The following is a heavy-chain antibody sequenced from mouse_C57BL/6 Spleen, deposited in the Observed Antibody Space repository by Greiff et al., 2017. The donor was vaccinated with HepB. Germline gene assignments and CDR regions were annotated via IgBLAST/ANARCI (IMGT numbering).Heavy chain of an antibody. Sequence: VQLQQSGAELAKPGASVKLSCKASGYTFTSYWMHWVKQRPGQGLEWIGYINPSSGYTKYNQKFKDKATLTADKSSSTAYMQLSSLTYEDSAVYYCASPRYDYDEGYYAMDYWGQGTSVTVSS. D-gene: IGHD2-4*01. CDR1: GYTFTSYW. CDR2: INPSSGYT. J-gene: IGHJ4*01. V-gene: IGHV1-7*01. CDR3: ASPRYDYDEGYYAMDY.